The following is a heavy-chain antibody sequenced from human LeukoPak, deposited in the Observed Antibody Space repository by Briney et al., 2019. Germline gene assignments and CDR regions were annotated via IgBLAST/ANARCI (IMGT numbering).Heavy chain of an antibody. CDR3: ATVRDFATIAVPGFNV. V-gene: IGHV1-24*01. CDR1: GDSLTEVP. D-gene: IGHD6-19*01. CDR2: FDPEEGET. J-gene: IGHJ6*04. Sequence: ASVKVSCKVSGDSLTEVPMYWVRQAPGKGLEWMGGFDPEEGETICAQKFQGRVTMTEDTSTDTAYMELSSLRSEDTAIYYCATVRDFATIAVPGFNVWGKGTTVTVSS.